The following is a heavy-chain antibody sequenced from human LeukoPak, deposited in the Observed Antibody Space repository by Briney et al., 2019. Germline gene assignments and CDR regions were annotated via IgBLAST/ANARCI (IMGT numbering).Heavy chain of an antibody. Sequence: SETLSLTCAVYGGSFSGYYWSWIRRPPGKGLEWIGEINHSGSTNYNPSLKSRVTISIDTSKNQFSLKLTSVTAADTAVYYCAKQTGSGLFILPGGQGTLVTVSS. D-gene: IGHD3/OR15-3a*01. J-gene: IGHJ4*02. CDR1: GGSFSGYY. V-gene: IGHV4-34*01. CDR3: AKQTGSGLFILP. CDR2: INHSGST.